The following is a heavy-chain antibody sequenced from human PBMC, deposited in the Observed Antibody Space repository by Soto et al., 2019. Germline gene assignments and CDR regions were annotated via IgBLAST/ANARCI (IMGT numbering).Heavy chain of an antibody. CDR3: ARDPRIYGDYEACDY. CDR1: GYTFTSYA. Sequence: QVQLVQSGAEVKKPGASVKVSCKASGYTFTSYAMHWVRQAPGQRLEWMGWINAGNGNTKYSQKFQGRVTITRDTSASTAYMELSSLRSEDTAVYYCARDPRIYGDYEACDYWGQGTLVTVSS. V-gene: IGHV1-3*01. J-gene: IGHJ4*02. CDR2: INAGNGNT. D-gene: IGHD4-17*01.